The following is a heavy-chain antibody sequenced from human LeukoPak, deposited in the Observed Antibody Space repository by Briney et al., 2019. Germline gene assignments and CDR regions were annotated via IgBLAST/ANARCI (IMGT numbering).Heavy chain of an antibody. V-gene: IGHV3-30-3*01. CDR2: ISYDGSNK. CDR3: ARDSDDSSGYYLGYFDY. J-gene: IGHJ4*02. D-gene: IGHD3-22*01. CDR1: GFTFSSYA. Sequence: GGSLRLSCAASGFTFSSYAMHWVRQAPGKGLEWVAVISYDGSNKYYADSVKGRFTISRDNSKNTLYLQMNSLRAEDTAAYYCARDSDDSSGYYLGYFDYWGQGTLVTVSS.